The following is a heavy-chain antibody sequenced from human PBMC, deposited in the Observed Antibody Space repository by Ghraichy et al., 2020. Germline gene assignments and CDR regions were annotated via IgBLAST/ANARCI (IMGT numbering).Heavy chain of an antibody. V-gene: IGHV3-48*02. D-gene: IGHD3-22*01. J-gene: IGHJ4*02. Sequence: LSLTCAASGFTFSSYSMNWVRQAPGKGLEWVSYISSSSSTIYYADSVKGRFTISRDNAKNSLYLQMNSLRDEDTAVYYCARDPMYYYDSSGYPGGDYWGQGTLVTVSS. CDR1: GFTFSSYS. CDR2: ISSSSSTI. CDR3: ARDPMYYYDSSGYPGGDY.